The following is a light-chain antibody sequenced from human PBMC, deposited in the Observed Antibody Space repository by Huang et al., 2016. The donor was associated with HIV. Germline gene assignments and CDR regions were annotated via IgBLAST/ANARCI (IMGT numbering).Light chain of an antibody. J-gene: IGKJ2*01. V-gene: IGKV1-33*01. CDR2: EAS. CDR3: QHFHTLPYT. CDR1: QDISKN. Sequence: DIQMTQSPSSLSASVGDRVTISCQASQDISKNVNWYQHQPGKAPKLLLYEASDLPPGVPARISGTGSGTYFSLTINSLQAEDTATYYCQHFHTLPYTFGQGTNLEIK.